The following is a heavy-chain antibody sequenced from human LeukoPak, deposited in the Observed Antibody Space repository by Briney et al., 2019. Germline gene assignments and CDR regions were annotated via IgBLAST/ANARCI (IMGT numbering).Heavy chain of an antibody. CDR1: GFTVSSNY. CDR2: ISSSGSTI. D-gene: IGHD6-13*01. Sequence: GGSLRLSCAASGFTVSSNYMSWVRQAPGKGLEWVSYISSSGSTIYYADSVKGRFTISRDNAKNSLYLQMNSLRAEDTAVYYCASSWYPLNYWGQGTLVTVSS. V-gene: IGHV3-11*01. J-gene: IGHJ4*02. CDR3: ASSWYPLNY.